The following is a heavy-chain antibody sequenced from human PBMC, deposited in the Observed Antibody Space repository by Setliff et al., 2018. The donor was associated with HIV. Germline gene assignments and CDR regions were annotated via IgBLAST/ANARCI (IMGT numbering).Heavy chain of an antibody. Sequence: SETLSLTCAAYNTSVSGYYWTWIRQSPGRGLEWIGEINQSGGTDYNPSLRSRVYMSLDTSKNQFSLKLLSVTAADSAVYYCARGLGITMVRGIRTFDPWGQGTQVTVSS. CDR3: ARGLGITMVRGIRTFDP. V-gene: IGHV4-34*01. CDR2: INQSGGT. D-gene: IGHD3-10*01. CDR1: NTSVSGYY. J-gene: IGHJ5*02.